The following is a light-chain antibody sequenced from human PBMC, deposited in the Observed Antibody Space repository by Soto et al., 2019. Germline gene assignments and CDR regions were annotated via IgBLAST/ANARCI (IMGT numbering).Light chain of an antibody. CDR1: QSISSSY. CDR3: QQYGSSPPFT. CDR2: GAS. V-gene: IGKV3-20*01. Sequence: EIVLTQSPGTLSLSPGGRATLSCRASQSISSSYLAWYQQKPGQAPRLVMYGASSRATGIPDRFSGFGSGTDFTLTISRLEPEDSAVYYCQQYGSSPPFTFGPGTKVDIK. J-gene: IGKJ3*01.